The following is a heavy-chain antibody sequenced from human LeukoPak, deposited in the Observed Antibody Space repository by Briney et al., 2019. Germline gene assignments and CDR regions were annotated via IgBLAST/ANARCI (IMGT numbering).Heavy chain of an antibody. Sequence: PGGSLRLSCAASGFTFSSYWMSWVRQAPGKGLEWVSAISGSGGSTYYADSVKGRFTISRDNSKNTLYLQMNSLRAEDTAVYYCALGGEFSSGWYYFDYWGQGTLVTVSS. J-gene: IGHJ4*02. CDR1: GFTFSSYW. CDR3: ALGGEFSSGWYYFDY. D-gene: IGHD6-19*01. V-gene: IGHV3-23*01. CDR2: ISGSGGST.